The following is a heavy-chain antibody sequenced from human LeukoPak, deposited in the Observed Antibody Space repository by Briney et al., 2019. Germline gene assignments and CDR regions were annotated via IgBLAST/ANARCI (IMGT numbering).Heavy chain of an antibody. CDR3: ARGSAGGSYSSSWYV. CDR2: IYYSGST. CDR1: GGSFSGYY. D-gene: IGHD6-13*01. Sequence: SETLSLTCAVYGGSFSGYYWSWIRQPPGKGLEWIGYIYYSGSTYYNPSLKSRVTISVDTSKNRFSLKLSSVTAADTAVYYCARGSAGGSYSSSWYVWGQGTLVTVSS. J-gene: IGHJ4*02. V-gene: IGHV4-30-4*01.